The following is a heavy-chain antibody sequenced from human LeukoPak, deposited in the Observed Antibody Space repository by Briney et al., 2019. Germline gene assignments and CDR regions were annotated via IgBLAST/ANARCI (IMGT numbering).Heavy chain of an antibody. J-gene: IGHJ4*02. CDR1: GFTFSSYG. CDR2: IRYDGSSK. D-gene: IGHD3-3*01. Sequence: GGSLRLSCAASGFTFSSYGMHWVRQAPGKGLEWVAFIRYDGSSKYYADSVKGRFTISRDNSKNTLYLQMNSLRPEDTAVYYCAKPRGGYYFDYWGQGTLVTVSS. CDR3: AKPRGGYYFDY. V-gene: IGHV3-30*02.